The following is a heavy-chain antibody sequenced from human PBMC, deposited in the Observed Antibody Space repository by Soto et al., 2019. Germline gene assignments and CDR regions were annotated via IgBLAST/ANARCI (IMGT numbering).Heavy chain of an antibody. Sequence: SETLSLTCTVSGGSIGSSSYYWGWIRQPPGKGLERIGNVYYGGSTYYNPSLKSRVTISVETSKSQFSLKLSSVTAADTAVYYCAGGDYYHSSGYYFYYYTMDVWGQGTTVT. CDR3: AGGDYYHSSGYYFYYYTMDV. D-gene: IGHD3-22*01. V-gene: IGHV4-39*01. J-gene: IGHJ6*02. CDR2: VYYGGST. CDR1: GGSIGSSSYY.